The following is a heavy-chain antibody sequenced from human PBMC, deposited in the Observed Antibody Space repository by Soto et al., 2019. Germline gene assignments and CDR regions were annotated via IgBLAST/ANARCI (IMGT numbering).Heavy chain of an antibody. CDR2: IFYSGST. Sequence: SETLSLTCTVSGGSISSRSYYWGWIRQPPGKGLEWIGSIFYSGSTYYNPSLKSRVTISVDTSKNQFSLKLSSVPAADTAVYYCVRRSYSTSWQHIWFDPWGQGTLVTVCS. CDR3: VRRSYSTSWQHIWFDP. CDR1: GGSISSRSYY. V-gene: IGHV4-39*01. J-gene: IGHJ5*02. D-gene: IGHD2-2*01.